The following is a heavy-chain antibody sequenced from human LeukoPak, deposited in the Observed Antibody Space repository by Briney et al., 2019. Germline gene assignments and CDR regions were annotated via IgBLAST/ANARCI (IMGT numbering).Heavy chain of an antibody. J-gene: IGHJ3*02. Sequence: NPSETLSLTCTVSGGSISSSSYYWGWIRQPPGKGLEWIGSIYYSGSTYHNPSLKSRVTISVDTSKNQFSLKLRSVTAADTAVYYCARVGGITMIVVLITDAFDIWGQGTMVTVSS. V-gene: IGHV4-39*07. CDR3: ARVGGITMIVVLITDAFDI. CDR2: IYYSGST. D-gene: IGHD3-22*01. CDR1: GGSISSSSYY.